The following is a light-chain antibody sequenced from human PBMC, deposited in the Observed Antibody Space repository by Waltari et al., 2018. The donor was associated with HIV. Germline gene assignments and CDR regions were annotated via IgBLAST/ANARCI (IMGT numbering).Light chain of an antibody. CDR3: QQYHHWPPLT. Sequence: TQSPATISVSPGGRVTVSCRASQNVDDKLAWYQQKPGQSPRLLIYHSSVRAACVPTRFGGAGSATNFTLTITSLHSEDFALYFCQQYHHWPPLTFGGGSRVELK. CDR2: HSS. J-gene: IGKJ4*01. V-gene: IGKV3D-15*01. CDR1: QNVDDK.